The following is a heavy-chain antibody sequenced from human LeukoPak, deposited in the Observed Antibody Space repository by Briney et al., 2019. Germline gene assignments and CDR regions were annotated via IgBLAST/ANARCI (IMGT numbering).Heavy chain of an antibody. CDR3: ARRQYYDLWSAFYGNFDY. CDR2: IYPGDSDT. CDR1: GSIFTSYW. Sequence: PGASLQISCKGSGSIFTSYWIGWVRQLPGKGLEWMGIIYPGDSDTRYSPSFQGQVTISADKSISTAYLQWSSLKASDTAMYYCARRQYYDLWSAFYGNFDYWGQGTLVTVSS. D-gene: IGHD3-3*01. V-gene: IGHV5-51*01. J-gene: IGHJ4*02.